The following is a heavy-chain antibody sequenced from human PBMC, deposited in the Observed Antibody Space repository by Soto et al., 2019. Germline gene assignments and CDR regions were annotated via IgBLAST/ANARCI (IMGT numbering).Heavy chain of an antibody. CDR1: GGSISSGDYY. Sequence: QVQLQESGPGLVKPSQTLSLTCTVSGGSISSGDYYWSWIRQPPGKGLEWIGYIYYSGSTYYNPSLQSRVTISVDTSKNKFSLKLRSVTAADTAVYYCAKGHDYCSGGSCWENWFDPWGQGTLVTVSS. J-gene: IGHJ5*02. V-gene: IGHV4-30-4*01. D-gene: IGHD2-15*01. CDR2: IYYSGST. CDR3: AKGHDYCSGGSCWENWFDP.